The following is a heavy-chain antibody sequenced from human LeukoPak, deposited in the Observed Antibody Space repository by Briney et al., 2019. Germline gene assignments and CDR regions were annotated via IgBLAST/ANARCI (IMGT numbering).Heavy chain of an antibody. J-gene: IGHJ6*03. Sequence: ASVKVSCKASGGTFSSYAISWVRQAPGQGLEWMGGIIPIFGTANYAQKFQGRVTITADESTSTAYTELSSLRSDDTAVYYCAKDKIREMVRGSRYYYYMDVWGKGTTVTISS. V-gene: IGHV1-69*13. D-gene: IGHD3-10*01. CDR2: IIPIFGTA. CDR1: GGTFSSYA. CDR3: AKDKIREMVRGSRYYYYMDV.